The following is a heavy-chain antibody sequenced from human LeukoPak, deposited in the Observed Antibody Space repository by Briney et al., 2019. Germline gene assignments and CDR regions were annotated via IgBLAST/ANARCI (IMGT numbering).Heavy chain of an antibody. V-gene: IGHV3-53*01. CDR1: GFTVSDNY. Sequence: GGSLRLPCAASGFTVSDNYMSWVRQAPGKGLEWVSVIYSGGSTYYADSVKGRFTISRDNSKSTLYLQMNSLRAEDTAVYYCARALSSRGWYYFDYWGQGTLVTVSS. D-gene: IGHD6-13*01. CDR3: ARALSSRGWYYFDY. J-gene: IGHJ4*02. CDR2: IYSGGST.